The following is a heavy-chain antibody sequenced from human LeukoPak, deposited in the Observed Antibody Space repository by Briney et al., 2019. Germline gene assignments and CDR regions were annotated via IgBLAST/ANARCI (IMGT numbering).Heavy chain of an antibody. Sequence: GGSLRLSCAASGFTFSSYAKIWLRQAPGKGLEWVSAFSGSCSSTYYAESVKGRFTISRDNSKNTLYLQMNSLRAEDTAVYYCARDSYYYDSSGFDYWGQGTLVTVSS. D-gene: IGHD3-22*01. CDR1: GFTFSSYA. CDR3: ARDSYYYDSSGFDY. CDR2: FSGSCSST. V-gene: IGHV3-23*01. J-gene: IGHJ4*02.